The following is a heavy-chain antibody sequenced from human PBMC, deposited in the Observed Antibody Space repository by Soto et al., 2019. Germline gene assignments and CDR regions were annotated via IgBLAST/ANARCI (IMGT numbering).Heavy chain of an antibody. Sequence: SSETLSLTCTVSGGSISSYYWTWIRQPPGKGLEWIGYIYSSGSTNYNPSLKSRVTISVDTSKNQFSLKLSSVTAADTAVYYCARDLVRSGYLNWFDPWGQGTLVTVSS. CDR1: GGSISSYY. J-gene: IGHJ5*02. D-gene: IGHD3-3*01. V-gene: IGHV4-59*01. CDR3: ARDLVRSGYLNWFDP. CDR2: IYSSGST.